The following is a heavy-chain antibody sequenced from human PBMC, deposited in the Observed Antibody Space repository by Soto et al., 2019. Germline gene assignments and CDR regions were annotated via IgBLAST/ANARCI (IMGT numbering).Heavy chain of an antibody. CDR2: INPSGGST. D-gene: IGHD1-1*01. V-gene: IGHV1-46*03. J-gene: IGHJ4*02. CDR1: GYTFTSYY. CDR3: SRGYPPRDQLGNLPGAF. Sequence: ASVKVSCKASGYTFTSYYIQWVRQAPGQGLEWMGIINPSGGSTNYAQKFQGRVTMTRGTSTSTVYMELSSLRSEDTAIYYCSRGYPPRDQLGNLPGAFWGQGTLVTVSS.